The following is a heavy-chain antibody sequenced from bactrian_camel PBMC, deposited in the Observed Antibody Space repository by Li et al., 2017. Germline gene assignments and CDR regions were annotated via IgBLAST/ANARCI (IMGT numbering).Heavy chain of an antibody. V-gene: IGHV3S1*01. CDR1: VQTASSSNC. D-gene: IGHD2*01. CDR2: IITGDGNT. J-gene: IGHJ4*01. Sequence: QVQLVESGGGSVQAGESLTLSCAASVQTASSSNCMAWFRQAPGKEREGVARIITGDGNTYYADSVKGRFTISQDNAKNTVYPQMNSLKPEDTAMYYRAADVDCRGGYAPFARGNYPYWGQGTQVTVS. CDR3: AADVDCRGGYAPFARGNYPY.